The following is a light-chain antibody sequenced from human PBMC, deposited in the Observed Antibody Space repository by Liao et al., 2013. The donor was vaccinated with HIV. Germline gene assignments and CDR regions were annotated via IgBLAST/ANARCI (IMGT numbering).Light chain of an antibody. CDR1: NIGTKS. CDR2: YDS. Sequence: SYVLTQPPSVSVAPGKTARITCGGSNIGTKSVHWYQQKPGQAPVLVISYDSDRPSGIPERFSGSNSGNTATLTISWVEAGDEADYYCQVWDTSSDLVFGTGTKVTVL. CDR3: QVWDTSSDLV. V-gene: IGLV3-21*04. J-gene: IGLJ1*01.